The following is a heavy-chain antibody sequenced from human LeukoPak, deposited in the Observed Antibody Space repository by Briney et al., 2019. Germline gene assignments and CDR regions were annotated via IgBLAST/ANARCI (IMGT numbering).Heavy chain of an antibody. CDR1: GFSFSGYY. CDR3: ARLIAVVPAASNWFDP. V-gene: IGHV4-34*01. D-gene: IGHD2-2*01. J-gene: IGHJ5*02. CDR2: INHSGST. Sequence: PSETLSLTCAVYGFSFSGYYWSWIRQPPGKGLEWVGEINHSGSTNYNPSLKSRVTISVDTSKNQFSLKLSSVTAADTAVYYCARLIAVVPAASNWFDPWGQGTLVTVSS.